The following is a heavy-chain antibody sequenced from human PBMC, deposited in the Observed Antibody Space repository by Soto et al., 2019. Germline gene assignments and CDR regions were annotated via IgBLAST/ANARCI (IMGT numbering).Heavy chain of an antibody. Sequence: GGSLRLSCAASGFTFTSYGMHWVRQAPVKGLEWVAVIWYDGSNKYYADSVKGRFTISRDNSKNTLFLQMNSLRAEDTAVYYCARGGFGSSPYYSYYKDVWGTGTTVTVSS. CDR2: IWYDGSNK. CDR1: GFTFTSYG. V-gene: IGHV3-33*01. J-gene: IGHJ6*03. CDR3: ARGGFGSSPYYSYYKDV. D-gene: IGHD6-6*01.